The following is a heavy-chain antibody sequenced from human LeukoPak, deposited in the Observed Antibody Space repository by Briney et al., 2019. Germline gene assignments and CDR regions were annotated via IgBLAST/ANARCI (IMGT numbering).Heavy chain of an antibody. CDR3: ATDPPIYGSGSYFDY. Sequence: GSSVKVSCKASGGTFSSYAISWVRQAPGQGLEWMGRIIPILGIANYAQKLQGRVTITADKSTSTAYMELSSQRSEDTAVYYCATDPPIYGSGSYFDYWGQGTLVTVSS. V-gene: IGHV1-69*04. D-gene: IGHD3-10*01. CDR1: GGTFSSYA. J-gene: IGHJ4*02. CDR2: IIPILGIA.